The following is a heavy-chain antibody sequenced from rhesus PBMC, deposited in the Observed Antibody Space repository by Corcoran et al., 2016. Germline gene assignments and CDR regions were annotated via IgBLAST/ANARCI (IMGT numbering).Heavy chain of an antibody. J-gene: IGHJ5-1*01. CDR1: GFTFSDYY. CDR2: MSNGGGST. Sequence: EVQLVESGGGLAKPGGSLRLSCAASGFTFSDYYMDWVRQAPGKGLEWVSRMSNGGGSTLYAVSVKGRFTISRENAKNTLYLQMNSLGAEDTAVYYCARDLGGVTAYNRFDVWGPGVLVTVSS. D-gene: IGHD2-15*01. CDR3: ARDLGGVTAYNRFDV. V-gene: IGHV3-178*01.